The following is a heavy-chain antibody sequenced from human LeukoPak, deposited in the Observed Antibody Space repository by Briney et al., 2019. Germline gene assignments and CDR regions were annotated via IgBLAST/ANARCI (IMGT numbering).Heavy chain of an antibody. V-gene: IGHV3-21*01. D-gene: IGHD1-26*01. Sequence: KSGGSLRLSCVASGFTFTSHSLNWLRQAPGKGLEWVASINYNTDYILYAESVKGRFSISRDNARNSVYLQMNSLRAEDTAVYYCARDPYSGSYGDYYYYYMDVWGKGTTVTISS. CDR1: GFTFTSHS. CDR3: ARDPYSGSYGDYYYYYMDV. J-gene: IGHJ6*03. CDR2: INYNTDYI.